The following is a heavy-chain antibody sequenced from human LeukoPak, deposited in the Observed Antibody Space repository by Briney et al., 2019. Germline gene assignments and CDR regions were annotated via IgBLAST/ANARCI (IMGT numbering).Heavy chain of an antibody. V-gene: IGHV1-18*01. D-gene: IGHD6-13*01. CDR2: ISGYNGNT. J-gene: IGHJ4*01. CDR1: GYTFTSYG. CDR3: ARRWYSSSWSDY. Sequence: ASVSLSCTASGYTFTSYGISWVRQAPGQGLEWMGWISGYNGNTNYAQKLQGRVTMTTDTSTSTAYMELRSLRSDDTAVYYCARRWYSSSWSDYWGQGTLVTGSS.